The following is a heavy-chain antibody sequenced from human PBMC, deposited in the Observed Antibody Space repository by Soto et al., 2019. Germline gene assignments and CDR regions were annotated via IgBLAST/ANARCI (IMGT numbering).Heavy chain of an antibody. CDR3: ARDGLELVSNYYGMDV. CDR2: IYYSGST. D-gene: IGHD1-7*01. CDR1: GGSVSSGSYY. Sequence: ASETLSLTCTVSGGSVSSGSYYWSWIRQPPGKGLEWIGYIYYSGSTNYNPSLKSRVTISVDTSKNQFPLKLSSVTAADTAVYYCARDGLELVSNYYGMDVWGQGTTVTVSS. J-gene: IGHJ6*02. V-gene: IGHV4-61*01.